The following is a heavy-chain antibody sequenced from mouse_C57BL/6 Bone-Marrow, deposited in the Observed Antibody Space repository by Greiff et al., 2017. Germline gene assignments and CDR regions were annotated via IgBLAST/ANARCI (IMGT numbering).Heavy chain of an antibody. CDR1: GYTFTDHT. CDR3: ARDFYYYGSSHFFYAMDY. Sequence: QVQLQQSDAELVKPGASVKISCKVSGYTFTDHTIHWMKQRPEQGLEWIGYIYPRDGSTKYNEKFKGKATLTADKSSSTAYMQLNSLTSEDSAVYFCARDFYYYGSSHFFYAMDYWGQGTSVTVSS. D-gene: IGHD1-1*01. J-gene: IGHJ4*01. V-gene: IGHV1-78*01. CDR2: IYPRDGST.